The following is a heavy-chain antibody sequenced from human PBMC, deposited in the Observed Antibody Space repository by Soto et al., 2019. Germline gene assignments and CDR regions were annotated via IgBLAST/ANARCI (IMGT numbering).Heavy chain of an antibody. CDR3: AKCRVVAAIGCAFYI. CDR1: GFTFSSYA. D-gene: IGHD2-15*01. CDR2: ISGSAGTT. V-gene: IGHV3-23*01. J-gene: IGHJ3*02. Sequence: GGSLRLSCAASGFTFSSYAMSWVRQGPGKGLEWVSAISGSAGTTYYADSVKGRFTISRDNSKNTLYLQMNSLRAEDTAVYYCAKCRVVAAIGCAFYIWGQGTMVTVSS.